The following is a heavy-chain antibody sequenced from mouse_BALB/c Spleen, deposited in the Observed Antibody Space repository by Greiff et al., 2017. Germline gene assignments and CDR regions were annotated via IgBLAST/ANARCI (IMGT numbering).Heavy chain of an antibody. Sequence: EVLLVESGGGLVQPGGSRKLSCAASGFTFSSFGMHWVRQAPEKGLEWVAYISSGSSTIYYADTVKGRFTISRDNPKNTLFLQMTSLRSEDTAMYYCARSIYYDYDGYYMDYWGQGTTLTVSS. CDR3: ARSIYYDYDGYYMDY. CDR2: ISSGSSTI. V-gene: IGHV5-17*02. J-gene: IGHJ2*01. CDR1: GFTFSSFG. D-gene: IGHD2-4*01.